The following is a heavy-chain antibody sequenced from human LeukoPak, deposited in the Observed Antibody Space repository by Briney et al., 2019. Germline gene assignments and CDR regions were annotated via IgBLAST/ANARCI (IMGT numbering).Heavy chain of an antibody. CDR1: GFTVSSNY. CDR2: IYSGGST. Sequence: GGSLRLSCAASGFTVSSNYMSWVRQAPGKGLEWGSVIYSGGSTYYADSVKGRFTISRDNSKNTLYLQMNSLRAEDTAVYYCARDLRRDYYYYYGMDVWGKGTTVTVSS. J-gene: IGHJ6*04. CDR3: ARDLRRDYYYYYGMDV. V-gene: IGHV3-53*01.